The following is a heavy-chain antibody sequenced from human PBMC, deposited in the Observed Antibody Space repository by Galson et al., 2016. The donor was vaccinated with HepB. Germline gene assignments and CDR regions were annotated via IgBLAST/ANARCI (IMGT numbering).Heavy chain of an antibody. Sequence: SVKVSCKASGGTFINYNINWVRQAPGQGLEWMGRIIAIHNIANYAQNFQGRVTITADRSTSTSYMDLSSLRFEDTAVYYCARVVGLEDLGATHAFDIWGQGTMVTVS. CDR3: ARVVGLEDLGATHAFDI. CDR1: GGTFINYN. J-gene: IGHJ3*02. CDR2: IIAIHNIA. V-gene: IGHV1-69*02. D-gene: IGHD1-26*01.